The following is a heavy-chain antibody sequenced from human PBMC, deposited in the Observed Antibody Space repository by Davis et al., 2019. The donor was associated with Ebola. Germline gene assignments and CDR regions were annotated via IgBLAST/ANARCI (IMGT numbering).Heavy chain of an antibody. D-gene: IGHD3-10*01. J-gene: IGHJ4*02. CDR1: GGRRSTRN. CDR2: IYGGANI. CDR3: ARGVVGVIPSDY. Sequence: GESLKISCVVPGGRRSTRNMTWVRQAPGKGLEWVSLIYGGANIYYADSVQGRFTISRDNSKNTLYLQMNSLRAEDTAVYYCARGVVGVIPSDYWGQGTLVTVSS. V-gene: IGHV3-53*01.